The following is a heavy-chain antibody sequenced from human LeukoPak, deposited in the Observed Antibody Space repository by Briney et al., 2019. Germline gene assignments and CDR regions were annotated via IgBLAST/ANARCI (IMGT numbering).Heavy chain of an antibody. CDR3: ARVAAAGTRTPFSDY. V-gene: IGHV4-34*01. D-gene: IGHD6-13*01. CDR2: INHSGST. CDR1: GGSFSGYY. Sequence: SETLSPTCAVYGGSFSGYYWSWTRQPPGKGLEWIGEINHSGSTNYNPSLKSRVTISVDTSKNQFSLKLSSVTAADTAVYYCARVAAAGTRTPFSDYWGQGTLVTVSS. J-gene: IGHJ4*02.